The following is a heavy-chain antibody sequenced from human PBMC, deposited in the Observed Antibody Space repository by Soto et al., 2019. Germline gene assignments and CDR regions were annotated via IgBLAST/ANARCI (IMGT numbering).Heavy chain of an antibody. V-gene: IGHV4-39*01. CDR3: VSQRTTVPTQAYFDY. J-gene: IGHJ4*02. CDR1: GGSVTNGSYY. D-gene: IGHD4-17*01. Sequence: SETLSLTCTVSGGSVTNGSYYWCWIRHSPGKGLEWIGSVYYRGRSYSKSSVESRVTISVDTSKNRFSLSLNSVTASDTAVYFCVSQRTTVPTQAYFDYWGPGALVTVSS. CDR2: VYYRGRS.